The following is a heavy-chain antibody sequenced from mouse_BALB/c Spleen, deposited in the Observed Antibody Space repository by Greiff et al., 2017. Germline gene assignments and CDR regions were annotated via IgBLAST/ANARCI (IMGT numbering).Heavy chain of an antibody. Sequence: QVQLKQSGAELVRPGTSVKVSCKASGYAFTNYLIEWVKQRPGQGLEWIGVINPGSGGTNYNEKFKGKATLTADKSSSTAYMQLSSLTSDDSAVYFCARWDYDGHYAMDYWGQGTSVTVSS. D-gene: IGHD2-3*01. V-gene: IGHV1-54*01. CDR2: INPGSGGT. J-gene: IGHJ4*01. CDR3: ARWDYDGHYAMDY. CDR1: GYAFTNYL.